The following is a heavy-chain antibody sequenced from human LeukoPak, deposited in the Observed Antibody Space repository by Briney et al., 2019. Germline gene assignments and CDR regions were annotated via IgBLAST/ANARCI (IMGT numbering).Heavy chain of an antibody. D-gene: IGHD1-26*01. J-gene: IGHJ4*02. CDR2: INPSGDPT. Sequence: ASVKVSCKASGYTFTSYYMHWVRQAPGQGLEWVGIINPSGDPTTYAQKFQGRVTMTSDMSTSTVYMELSSLRSEDTAVYYCARVGLGELLLYYFDYWGQGTLVTVSS. CDR1: GYTFTSYY. V-gene: IGHV1-46*01. CDR3: ARVGLGELLLYYFDY.